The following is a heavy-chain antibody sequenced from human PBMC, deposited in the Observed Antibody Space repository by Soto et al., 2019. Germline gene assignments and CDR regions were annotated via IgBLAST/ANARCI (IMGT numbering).Heavy chain of an antibody. J-gene: IGHJ6*02. CDR2: VHYSGST. CDR1: GGSSSTYY. CDR3: ASRLGRNYYGMDV. V-gene: IGHV4-59*12. Sequence: SETLSLTCTVSGGSSSTYYWSWIRQPLGKGLEWIGCVHYSGSTNYNPSLKSRVTISVDTSKNQFSLKVNSVTTADTAVYYCASRLGRNYYGMDVWGQGTTVTVSS. D-gene: IGHD1-1*01.